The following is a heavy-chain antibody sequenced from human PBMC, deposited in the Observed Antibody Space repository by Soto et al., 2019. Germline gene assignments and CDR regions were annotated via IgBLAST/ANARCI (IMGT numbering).Heavy chain of an antibody. CDR1: VFSFSSFW. J-gene: IGHJ3*02. D-gene: IGHD5-12*01. CDR2: IHNDGSRT. V-gene: IGHV3-74*01. CDR3: ARDFGELGYTAAFDI. Sequence: PVGSLRLSCAASVFSFSSFWMHWARQSPGKGLVWVAHIHNDGSRTSYADSVKGRFTISRDNAKNTLYLQMNSLRAEDTAMYYCARDFGELGYTAAFDIWGQGTMVTVSS.